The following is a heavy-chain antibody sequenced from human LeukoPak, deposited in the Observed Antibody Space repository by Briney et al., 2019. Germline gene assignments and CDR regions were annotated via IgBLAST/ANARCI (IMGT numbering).Heavy chain of an antibody. Sequence: GGSLRLSCAASGFTFNSYAMNWVRQAPGKGLELVSCISSSYGDIHYADSVKGRFTISRDNAKNSLYLQMNSLRAEDTAVYYCARDGPGYSSLPEWFDPWGQGTLVTVSS. D-gene: IGHD6-13*01. CDR1: GFTFNSYA. CDR2: ISSSYGDI. V-gene: IGHV3-21*01. CDR3: ARDGPGYSSLPEWFDP. J-gene: IGHJ5*02.